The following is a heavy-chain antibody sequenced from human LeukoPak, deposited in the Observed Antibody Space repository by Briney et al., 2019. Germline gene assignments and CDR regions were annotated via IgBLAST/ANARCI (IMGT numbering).Heavy chain of an antibody. CDR3: ARHRSFTMVRGVPYYYYYMDV. CDR1: GYSISSGYF. D-gene: IGHD3-10*01. V-gene: IGHV4-38-2*02. CDR2: FYHSGIT. J-gene: IGHJ6*03. Sequence: SETLSLTCTVSGYSISSGYFWGWIRQPPGKGLEWIGSFYHSGITYYNPSLKSRVTISVEMSKNQFSLKLSSVTAADTAVYYCARHRSFTMVRGVPYYYYYMDVWGKGTTVTISS.